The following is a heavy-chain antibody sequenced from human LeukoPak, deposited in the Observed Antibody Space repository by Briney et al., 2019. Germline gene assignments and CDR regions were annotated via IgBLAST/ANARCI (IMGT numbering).Heavy chain of an antibody. CDR3: ARGTPKSVLRFLEWSRRSSWFDP. D-gene: IGHD3-3*01. V-gene: IGHV4-34*01. CDR1: GGSFSGYY. J-gene: IGHJ5*02. Sequence: KPSETLSLTCAVYGGSFSGYYWSWIRQPPGKGLEWLGEINHSGSTNYNPSLKSRVTISVDTSKNQFSLKLNSVTAADTAVYYCARGTPKSVLRFLEWSRRSSWFDPWGQGTLVTVSS. CDR2: INHSGST.